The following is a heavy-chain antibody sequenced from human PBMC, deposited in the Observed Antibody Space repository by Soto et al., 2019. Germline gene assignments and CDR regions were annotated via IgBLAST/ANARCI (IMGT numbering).Heavy chain of an antibody. CDR2: IIPVFGTA. Sequence: QVQLVQSGAEVKKPGSSVKVSCKASGATLNTFINYGITWVRQAPGQGLEWMGGIIPVFGTANYAQKFQGRVTISADESTRTAYMELSSLRSEDTAVYYCARGAAMKIVVVMYDAFEIWGQGTMVTVSS. D-gene: IGHD3-22*01. CDR1: GATLNTFINYG. J-gene: IGHJ3*02. V-gene: IGHV1-69*12. CDR3: ARGAAMKIVVVMYDAFEI.